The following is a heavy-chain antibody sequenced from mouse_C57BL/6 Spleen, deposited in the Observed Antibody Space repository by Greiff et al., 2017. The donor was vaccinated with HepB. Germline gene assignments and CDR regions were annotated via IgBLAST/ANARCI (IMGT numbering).Heavy chain of an antibody. D-gene: IGHD2-4*01. CDR3: ARSRYYDYAGYFDV. V-gene: IGHV7-3*01. Sequence: EVQGVESGGGLVQPGGSLSLSCAASGFTFTDYYMSWVRQPPGKALEWLGFIRNKANGYTTEYSASVKGRFTISRDNSQSILYLQMNALRAEDSATYYCARSRYYDYAGYFDVWGTGTTVTVSS. J-gene: IGHJ1*03. CDR1: GFTFTDYY. CDR2: IRNKANGYTT.